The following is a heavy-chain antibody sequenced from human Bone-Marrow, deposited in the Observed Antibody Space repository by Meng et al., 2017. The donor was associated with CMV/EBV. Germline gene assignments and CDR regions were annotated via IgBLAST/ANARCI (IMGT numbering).Heavy chain of an antibody. CDR1: CDTFTSYG. D-gene: IGHD5-12*01. Sequence: ASVKDSCKASCDTFTSYGISWVRQAPGQGLEWMGWSSPNSGGTNYAQKFQGRVIMTSDTSTNTAYMDLSRLTSDDTAVYYCARNRPLRGRRGYDETYNYYYSCIDVWGEGTTVTVSS. CDR3: ARNRPLRGRRGYDETYNYYYSCIDV. J-gene: IGHJ6*03. V-gene: IGHV1-2*02. CDR2: SSPNSGGT.